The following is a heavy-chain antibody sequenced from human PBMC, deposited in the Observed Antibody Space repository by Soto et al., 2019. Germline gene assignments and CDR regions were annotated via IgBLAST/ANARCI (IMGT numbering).Heavy chain of an antibody. CDR3: ATYYDSSGYRFDY. CDR2: IYHTGNS. D-gene: IGHD3-22*01. CDR1: GASISSSNW. V-gene: IGHV4-4*02. Sequence: TSETLSLTCAVSGASISSSNWWSWVRQPPGKGLEWIGEIYHTGNSNYNPSLKSRVTMSIDKSRNQFSLILSPVTAADTAVYYCATYYDSSGYRFDYWGQGTLVTVSS. J-gene: IGHJ4*02.